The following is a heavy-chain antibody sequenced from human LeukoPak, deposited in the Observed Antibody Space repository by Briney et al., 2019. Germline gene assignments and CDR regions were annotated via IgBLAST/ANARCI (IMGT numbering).Heavy chain of an antibody. CDR1: GYTFTSYY. CDR2: INPSGGST. D-gene: IGHD3-10*01. V-gene: IGHV1-46*01. J-gene: IGHJ5*02. CDR3: ARDGRSLLWFGETPGRWFDP. Sequence: GASVKVSCKASGYTFTSYYMHWVRQAPGRGLEWMGIINPSGGSTSYAQKFQGRVTMTRDTSTSTVYMELSSLRSEDTAVYYCARDGRSLLWFGETPGRWFDPWGQGTLVTVSS.